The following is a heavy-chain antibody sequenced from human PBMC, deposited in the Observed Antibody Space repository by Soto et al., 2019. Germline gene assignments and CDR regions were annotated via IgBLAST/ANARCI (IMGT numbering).Heavy chain of an antibody. Sequence: SETLSLTCTVSNDSIRSGTYYWAWIRQPPGRGLEWIGSLSYLGTTDYNPSLKSRVTISKDASKNQFSLKLTSMTAADTAVYYCATGRSDSGWYEEHFWGHGTLVTVSS. CDR3: ATGRSDSGWYEEHF. D-gene: IGHD6-19*01. J-gene: IGHJ4*01. CDR1: NDSIRSGTYY. V-gene: IGHV4-39*01. CDR2: LSYLGTT.